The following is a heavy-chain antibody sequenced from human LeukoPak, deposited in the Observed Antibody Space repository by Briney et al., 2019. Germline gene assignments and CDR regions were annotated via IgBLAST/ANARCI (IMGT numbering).Heavy chain of an antibody. J-gene: IGHJ6*02. CDR2: ISYDGSNK. Sequence: PGGSLRLSCAASGFTFSSYAMHWVRQAPGKGLEWVAVISYDGSNKYYADSVKGRFTISRDNSKNTLYLQMNSLRAEDMAVYYCARDGGDIVVVPAADYYYYYGMDVWGQGTTVTVSS. CDR3: ARDGGDIVVVPAADYYYYYGMDV. CDR1: GFTFSSYA. D-gene: IGHD2-2*01. V-gene: IGHV3-30-3*01.